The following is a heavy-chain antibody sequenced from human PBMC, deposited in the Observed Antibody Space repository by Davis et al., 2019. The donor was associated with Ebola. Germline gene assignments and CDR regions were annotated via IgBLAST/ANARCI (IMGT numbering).Heavy chain of an antibody. CDR3: TGNGVGGDY. Sequence: GEFLKISCAASGFTFSGSAMHWVRQASGKGLEWVGRIRSKANSYATAYAASVKGRFTISRDDSKNTAYLQMNSLKTEDTAVYYCTGNGVGGDYWGQGTLVTVSS. V-gene: IGHV3-73*01. CDR1: GFTFSGSA. J-gene: IGHJ4*02. CDR2: IRSKANSYAT. D-gene: IGHD2-8*01.